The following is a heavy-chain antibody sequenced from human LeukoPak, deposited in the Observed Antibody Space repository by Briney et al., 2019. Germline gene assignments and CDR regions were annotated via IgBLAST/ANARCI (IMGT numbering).Heavy chain of an antibody. CDR1: GYTLTDFS. D-gene: IGHD3-22*01. CDR2: FNREDDEP. CDR3: ATLDSYYDNSGRPLIPD. V-gene: IGHV1-24*01. Sequence: ASVKVSCNISGYTLTDFSMHWVRQAPGKGLEWMGGFNREDDEPIYAPHFRGRVTVTEDTSTDTAYMELSSLRSEDTAVYYCATLDSYYDNSGRPLIPDWGQGTLVIVSS. J-gene: IGHJ4*02.